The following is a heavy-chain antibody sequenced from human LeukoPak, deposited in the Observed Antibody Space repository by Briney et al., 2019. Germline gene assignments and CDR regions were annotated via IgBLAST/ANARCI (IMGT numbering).Heavy chain of an antibody. CDR2: IYSTGST. D-gene: IGHD3-22*01. CDR3: ARDGDYYDSSGPLAFDI. CDR1: GGSISSYY. V-gene: IGHV4-4*07. J-gene: IGHJ3*02. Sequence: SETLSLTCTVSGGSISSYYWSWIRQPAGKGLEWIGRIYSTGSTNYNPSLKSRVTMSVDTSKNQFSLRLRSVTAADTAVYYCARDGDYYDSSGPLAFDIWGQGTMVTVSS.